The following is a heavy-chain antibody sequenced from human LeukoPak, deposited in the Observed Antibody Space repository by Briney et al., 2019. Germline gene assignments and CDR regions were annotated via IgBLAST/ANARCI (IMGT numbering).Heavy chain of an antibody. CDR2: ISPSNGNT. D-gene: IGHD2-8*02. V-gene: IGHV1-46*01. J-gene: IGHJ4*02. CDR1: GYTFSTYH. Sequence: ASLKVSCKASGYTFSTYHMNWVRQAPGQGLEWMGTISPSNGNTNYAQSFRGRVTMTRDTSTSTVYMELTSLTSEDTAVYYCARGLNELLVDFDYWGQGTLVTVSS. CDR3: ARGLNELLVDFDY.